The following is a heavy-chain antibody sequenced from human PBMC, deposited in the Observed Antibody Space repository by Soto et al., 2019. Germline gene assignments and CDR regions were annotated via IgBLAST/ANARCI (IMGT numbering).Heavy chain of an antibody. CDR1: GFPFSTYA. D-gene: IGHD3-22*01. V-gene: IGHV3-23*01. CDR2: INVSGGGT. J-gene: IGHJ4*02. CDR3: ATDSSGSNY. Sequence: PGGSLRLSCVDSGFPFSTYAMAWARQAPGKGLEWVSFINVSGGGTYYADSVKGRFTISRDNSKNSLYLQMNSLRAEDTAVYYCATDSSGSNYWGQGTLVTVSS.